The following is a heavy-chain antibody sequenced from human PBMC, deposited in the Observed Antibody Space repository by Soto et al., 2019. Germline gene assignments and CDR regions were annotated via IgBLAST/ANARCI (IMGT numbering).Heavy chain of an antibody. D-gene: IGHD3-9*01. CDR3: AKDVHYDIVTGIEYFHY. J-gene: IGHJ1*01. Sequence: EVQLLESGGGLVQPGGSLRLSCAASGFTFSSYAMSWVRRAPGKGLEWVSAISGSARSTKYADSVKGRFTISRDNSKNTLFLQMSSLRAEDTAVYYCAKDVHYDIVTGIEYFHYWAQGTLVTVSS. CDR2: ISGSARST. CDR1: GFTFSSYA. V-gene: IGHV3-23*01.